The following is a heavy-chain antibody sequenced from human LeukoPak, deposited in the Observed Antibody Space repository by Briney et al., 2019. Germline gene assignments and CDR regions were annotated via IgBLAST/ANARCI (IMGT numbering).Heavy chain of an antibody. Sequence: ASVKVSCKASGYTFTGYYMHRVRQAPGQGLEWMGWINPNSGGTNYAQKFQGWVTMTRDTSISTAYMELSRLRSDDTAVYYCARWEELLSYFDYWGQGTLVTVSS. D-gene: IGHD2-15*01. CDR2: INPNSGGT. CDR3: ARWEELLSYFDY. V-gene: IGHV1-2*04. J-gene: IGHJ4*02. CDR1: GYTFTGYY.